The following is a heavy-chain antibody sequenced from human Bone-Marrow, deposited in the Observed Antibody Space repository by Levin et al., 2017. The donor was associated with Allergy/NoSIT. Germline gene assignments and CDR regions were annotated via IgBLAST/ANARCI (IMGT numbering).Heavy chain of an antibody. D-gene: IGHD2-2*01. CDR1: GGSISSSNW. J-gene: IGHJ5*02. CDR3: ARDRCSNSSCYGTGWFDP. CDR2: IYHSGSG. Sequence: PSETLSLTCIVSGGSISSSNWWSWVRQPPGKGLEWIGEIYHSGSGTVNPALKGRVTTSVDKSKNSFSLTLTSVTATDTAVYYCARDRCSNSSCYGTGWFDPWGQGILVTVSS. V-gene: IGHV4/OR15-8*01.